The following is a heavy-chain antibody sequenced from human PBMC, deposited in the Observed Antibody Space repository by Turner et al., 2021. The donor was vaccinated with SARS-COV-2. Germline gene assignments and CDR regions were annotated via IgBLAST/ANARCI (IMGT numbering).Heavy chain of an antibody. V-gene: IGHV4-34*01. Sequence: QVHLQPWGAGLLKPAETLSLTCAVSAGSFSAYYWRWIRHPPGKGLQWIGEINHRGRTSYNPSLKSRVTISVDTSKSQFSLKLNSVTAADTAVYYCARVVMIASTPANFDSWGQGTLVTFSS. J-gene: IGHJ4*02. CDR3: ARVVMIASTPANFDS. CDR1: AGSFSAYY. D-gene: IGHD2-15*01. CDR2: INHRGRT.